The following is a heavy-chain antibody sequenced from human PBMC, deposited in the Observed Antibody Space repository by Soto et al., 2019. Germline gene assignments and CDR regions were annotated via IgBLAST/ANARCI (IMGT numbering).Heavy chain of an antibody. CDR2: ISISGTAI. D-gene: IGHD6-13*01. CDR1: GFTFRSYS. Sequence: PGESLKISCAASGFTFRSYSMNWVRQAPGKGLEWVSYISISGTAIYYADSVKGRFTISRDDAKNSLYLQMNSLRDEDTSVYYCARDNGIAGSFDPWGQGALVTVSS. CDR3: ARDNGIAGSFDP. J-gene: IGHJ5*02. V-gene: IGHV3-48*02.